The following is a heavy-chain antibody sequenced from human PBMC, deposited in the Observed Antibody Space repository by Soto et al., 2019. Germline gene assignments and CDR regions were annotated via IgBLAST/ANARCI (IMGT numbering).Heavy chain of an antibody. Sequence: GGSLRLSCAASGFTFSSYGMHLVRQAPGKGLEWGAVISYDGSNKYYADSVKGRFTISRDNSKNTLYLQMNSLRAEDTAVYYCAKTYYYDSSGYLAPYYYGMEVWGKRTTVTVSS. CDR3: AKTYYYDSSGYLAPYYYGMEV. CDR1: GFTFSSYG. V-gene: IGHV3-30*18. J-gene: IGHJ6*04. CDR2: ISYDGSNK. D-gene: IGHD3-22*01.